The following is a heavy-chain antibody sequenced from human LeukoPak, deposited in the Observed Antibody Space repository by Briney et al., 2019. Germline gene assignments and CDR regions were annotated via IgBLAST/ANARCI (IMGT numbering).Heavy chain of an antibody. V-gene: IGHV3-74*01. Sequence: QPGGSLRLSCAASGFTLGSYWLHWVRQAPGKGLVWVSRISDADGSITDYADSVRGRFTISRDTAKNTLYLEMNSLGAEDTAVYYCARDLSGYSDYWGQGTLVTVSS. CDR1: GFTLGSYW. CDR2: ISDADGSIT. J-gene: IGHJ4*02. D-gene: IGHD2-15*01. CDR3: ARDLSGYSDY.